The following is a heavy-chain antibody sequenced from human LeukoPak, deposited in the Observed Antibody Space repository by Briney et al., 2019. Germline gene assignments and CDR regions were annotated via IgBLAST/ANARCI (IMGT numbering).Heavy chain of an antibody. CDR2: IIPIFGTA. CDR3: ARGRMVANGPFDY. V-gene: IGHV1-69*05. D-gene: IGHD2-8*01. J-gene: IGHJ4*02. Sequence: ASVKVSCKASGGTFSSYAISWVRQAPGQGLEWMGGIIPIFGTANYAQKFQGRVTITTDESKSTAYMELSSLRSEDTAVYYCARGRMVANGPFDYWGQGTLVTVSS. CDR1: GGTFSSYA.